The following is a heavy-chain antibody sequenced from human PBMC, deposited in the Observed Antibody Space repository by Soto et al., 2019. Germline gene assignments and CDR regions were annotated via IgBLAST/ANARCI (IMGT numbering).Heavy chain of an antibody. J-gene: IGHJ4*02. CDR1: GGSFSGYY. CDR3: ARASPPIL. D-gene: IGHD3-3*01. CDR2: INHSGST. V-gene: IGHV4-34*01. Sequence: PSETLSLTCAVYGGSFSGYYWSWIRQPPGKGLEWIGEINHSGSTNYNPSLKSRVTISVDTSKNQFSLKLNSVTTADTAVYYCARASPPILWGQGTLVTVSS.